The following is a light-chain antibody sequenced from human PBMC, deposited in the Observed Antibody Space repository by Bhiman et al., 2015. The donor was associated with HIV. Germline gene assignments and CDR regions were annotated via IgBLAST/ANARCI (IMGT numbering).Light chain of an antibody. CDR1: SSNIGNNY. Sequence: QSVLTQPPSVSAAPGQKVTISCSGSSSNIGNNYVSWYHQLPGTAPKLIIYEVNKRPSGVSNRFSGSKSDNTASLTISGLQAEDEADYYCSSLTTSITYVFGTGTNVTVL. CDR3: SSLTTSITYV. CDR2: EVN. J-gene: IGLJ1*01. V-gene: IGLV1-51*01.